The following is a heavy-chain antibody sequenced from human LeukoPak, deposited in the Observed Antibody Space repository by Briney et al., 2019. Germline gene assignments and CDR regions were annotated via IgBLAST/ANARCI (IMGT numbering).Heavy chain of an antibody. D-gene: IGHD6-13*01. J-gene: IGHJ4*02. Sequence: HPGGSLRLSCAASGFTFSSYAMSWVRQAPGKGLEWVSAIIGSGSSTYYADSVKGRFTISRDNSKNALYLQMNSLRAEDTAAYYCAKDRAQQLVLDFWGQGTLVTVSS. CDR1: GFTFSSYA. CDR2: IIGSGSST. V-gene: IGHV3-23*01. CDR3: AKDRAQQLVLDF.